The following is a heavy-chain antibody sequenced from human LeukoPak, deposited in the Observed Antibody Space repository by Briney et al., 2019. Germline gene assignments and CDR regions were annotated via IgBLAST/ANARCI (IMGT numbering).Heavy chain of an antibody. J-gene: IGHJ4*02. D-gene: IGHD1-26*01. CDR2: INPNSGGT. CDR1: GYTFTGYY. V-gene: IGHV1-2*02. Sequence: ASVKVSCKASGYTFTGYYMHRVRQAPGQGLEWMGWINPNSGGTNYAQKFQGRVTMTRDTSISTAYMELSRLRSDDTAVYYCARGKEWELPYYFDYWGQGTLVTVSS. CDR3: ARGKEWELPYYFDY.